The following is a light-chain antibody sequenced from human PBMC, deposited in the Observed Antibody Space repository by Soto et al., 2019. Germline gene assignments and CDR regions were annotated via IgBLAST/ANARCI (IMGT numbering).Light chain of an antibody. Sequence: DIEMTQSPSSLSASLGDRVTITCRARQTIGNYLNWYQQKPGKAPKSLIYAASNLQSGVSSRFSGSGSGTDFTLTISSLQPEDFETYYCQQSYSNPTTFGQGTKVDIK. CDR3: QQSYSNPTT. J-gene: IGKJ1*01. CDR2: AAS. CDR1: QTIGNY. V-gene: IGKV1-39*01.